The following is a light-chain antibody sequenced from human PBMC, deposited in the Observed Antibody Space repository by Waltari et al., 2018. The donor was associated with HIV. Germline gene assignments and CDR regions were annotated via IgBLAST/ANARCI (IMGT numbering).Light chain of an antibody. CDR2: WAS. J-gene: IGKJ1*01. CDR3: QQYFSNPRT. CDR1: QSVLHSSNRNNY. Sequence: DIVMTQSPDSLVVSLGERATINCKSSQSVLHSSNRNNYLAWYQQNPVQPPKLRIYWASSRGSGVPDRFSGSGSGTDFTLTISSLQAGDVAVYYCQQYFSNPRTFGQGTKVEIK. V-gene: IGKV4-1*01.